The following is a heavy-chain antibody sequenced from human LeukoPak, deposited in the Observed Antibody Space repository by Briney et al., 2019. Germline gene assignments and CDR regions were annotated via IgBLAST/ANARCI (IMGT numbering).Heavy chain of an antibody. CDR2: IYSGGGT. CDR3: ARDKNPGIAAD. V-gene: IGHV3-53*01. Sequence: PGGSLRLSCAASGFTVSSNYMSWARQAPGKGLEWVSVIYSGGGTYHADSVKGRFTISRDNSKNTLYLQMNSLRAEDTAVYYCARDKNPGIAADWGQGTLVTVSS. J-gene: IGHJ4*02. CDR1: GFTVSSNY. D-gene: IGHD6-13*01.